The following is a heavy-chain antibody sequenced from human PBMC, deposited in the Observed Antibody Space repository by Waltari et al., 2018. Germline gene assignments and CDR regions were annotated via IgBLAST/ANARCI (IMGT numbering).Heavy chain of an antibody. Sequence: QVQLQESGPGLVKPSETLSLTCTVSGGSISSSTYCWGWIRQPPGKGLEWLGNIHCSGNSYVNPALKSRHLISVDTSKNGFSLKLSAGTAADTATDYCASSYYYGSGSLLPLDYWGQGTRVTVSS. D-gene: IGHD3-10*01. J-gene: IGHJ4*02. V-gene: IGHV4-39*07. CDR2: IHCSGNS. CDR3: ASSYYYGSGSLLPLDY. CDR1: GGSISSSTYC.